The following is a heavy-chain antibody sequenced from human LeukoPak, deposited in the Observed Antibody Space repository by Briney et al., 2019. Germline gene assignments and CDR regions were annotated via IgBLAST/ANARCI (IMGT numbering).Heavy chain of an antibody. J-gene: IGHJ4*02. Sequence: GGSLRLSCAASGFTFSSYAMSWVRQAPGKGLEWVSDISGSGGSTYYADSVKGRFTISRDNSKNTLYLQMNSLRAEDTAVYYCAKAGIVVVPAAYAPYFDYWGQGTLVTVSS. CDR1: GFTFSSYA. D-gene: IGHD2-2*01. CDR3: AKAGIVVVPAAYAPYFDY. V-gene: IGHV3-23*01. CDR2: ISGSGGST.